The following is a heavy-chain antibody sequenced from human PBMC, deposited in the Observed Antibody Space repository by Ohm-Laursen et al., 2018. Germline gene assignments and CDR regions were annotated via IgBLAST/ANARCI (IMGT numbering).Heavy chain of an antibody. CDR3: ARDLLQDQWLAHSPDY. D-gene: IGHD6-19*01. Sequence: SLRLSCAAPGFTFSSYAMSWVRQAPGKGLEWVSAISGSGGSTYYADSVKGRFTISRDNSKNTLYLQMNSLRAEDTALYYCARDLLQDQWLAHSPDYWGQGALVTVSS. J-gene: IGHJ4*02. V-gene: IGHV3-23*01. CDR1: GFTFSSYA. CDR2: ISGSGGST.